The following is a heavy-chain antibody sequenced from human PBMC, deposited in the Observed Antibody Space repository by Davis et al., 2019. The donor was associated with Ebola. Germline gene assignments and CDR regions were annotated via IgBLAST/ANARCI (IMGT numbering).Heavy chain of an antibody. V-gene: IGHV3-21*04. CDR1: GGSISSSN. Sequence: ETLSLTCAVSGGSISSSNWWSWVRQPPGKGLEWVSSISSSSSYIYYADSVKGRFTISRDNAKNSLYLQMNSLRAEDTAVYYCARGEISMALLWFGENAFDIWGQGTMVTVSS. CDR3: ARGEISMALLWFGENAFDI. CDR2: ISSSSSYI. J-gene: IGHJ3*02. D-gene: IGHD3-10*01.